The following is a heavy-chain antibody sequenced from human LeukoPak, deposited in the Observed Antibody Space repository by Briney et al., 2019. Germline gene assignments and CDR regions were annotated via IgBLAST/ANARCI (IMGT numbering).Heavy chain of an antibody. CDR1: GFTFSSYG. J-gene: IGHJ6*02. V-gene: IGHV3-30*18. CDR3: AKDAVPAAPNSYGMDV. CDR2: ISYDGSNK. Sequence: GGSLRPSCAASGFTFSSYGMHWVRQAPGKGLEWVAVISYDGSNKYYADPVKGRFTISRDNSKNTLYLQMNSLRAEDTAVYYCAKDAVPAAPNSYGMDVWGQGTTVTVSS. D-gene: IGHD2-2*01.